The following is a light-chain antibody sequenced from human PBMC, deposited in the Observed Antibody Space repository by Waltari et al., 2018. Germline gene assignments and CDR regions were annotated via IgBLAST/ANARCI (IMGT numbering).Light chain of an antibody. V-gene: IGKV1-39*01. J-gene: IGKJ4*01. CDR1: QSIATH. Sequence: DIQMTQSPSSLSASAGDRVTITCRASQSIATHLNWYQQKPGKAPILLIYAASSLQFGVPSRFSGSGSGTDFTLAISSLQPEDVATYFCQQSYSAPHTFGGGTQVDIK. CDR2: AAS. CDR3: QQSYSAPHT.